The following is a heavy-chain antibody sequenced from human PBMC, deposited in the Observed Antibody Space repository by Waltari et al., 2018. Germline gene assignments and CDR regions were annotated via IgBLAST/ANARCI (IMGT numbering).Heavy chain of an antibody. CDR3: ARGGTDGYKKTAPLDI. V-gene: IGHV1-69*10. CDR1: GGSFGRRT. D-gene: IGHD5-12*01. Sequence: QVQLVQSGAELKKPGSSVKVSCKASGGSFGRRTLTLLRQAPGQGLDWMGGIVPFLGAANYAQKFQGRVTFTADKSTNTVYMALSNLKSEDTSIYYCARGGTDGYKKTAPLDIWGQGTMVIVS. CDR2: IVPFLGAA. J-gene: IGHJ3*02.